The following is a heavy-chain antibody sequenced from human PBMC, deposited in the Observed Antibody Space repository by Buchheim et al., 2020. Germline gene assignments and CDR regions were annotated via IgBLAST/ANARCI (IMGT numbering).Heavy chain of an antibody. CDR3: ARADGASSFDY. D-gene: IGHD1-26*01. J-gene: IGHJ4*02. Sequence: QVHLVQSGAEVKKPGASVKVSCKASGYTFTIYGIHWVRQAPGQGLEWMGWINAGSGYTKYSQKFQGRVSISRDTPANTAYMELSSLRSEDTAVYYCARADGASSFDYWGQGTL. V-gene: IGHV1-3*01. CDR2: INAGSGYT. CDR1: GYTFTIYG.